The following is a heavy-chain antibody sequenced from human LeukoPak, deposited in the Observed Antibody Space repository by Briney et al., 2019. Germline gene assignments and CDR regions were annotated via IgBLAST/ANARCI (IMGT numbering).Heavy chain of an antibody. CDR2: IYYSGST. CDR3: ARGDAGRAGDYYYYYMDV. V-gene: IGHV4-59*08. Sequence: SETLSLTCTVSGGSIRSYYWSWIRQPPGKELEWIGYIYYSGSTNYNPSLKSRVTISVDTSKNQFSLRLSSVTAADTAVYYCARGDAGRAGDYYYYYMDVWAKGTTVTISS. J-gene: IGHJ6*03. CDR1: GGSIRSYY. D-gene: IGHD1-26*01.